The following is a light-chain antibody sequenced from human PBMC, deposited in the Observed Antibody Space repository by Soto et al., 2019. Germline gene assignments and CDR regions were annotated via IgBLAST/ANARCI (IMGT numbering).Light chain of an antibody. CDR3: QQYNNWPPMYT. CDR2: AAS. J-gene: IGKJ2*01. V-gene: IGKV3D-15*01. CDR1: ESVSSN. Sequence: EIVMTQSPATLSVSPGERVTLSCRASESVSSNLAWYQQRPGQAPRILIYAASTRATGIPARFSGSGSGTAFTLTISSLQSEDFAVYYCQQYNNWPPMYTFGQGTKLEIK.